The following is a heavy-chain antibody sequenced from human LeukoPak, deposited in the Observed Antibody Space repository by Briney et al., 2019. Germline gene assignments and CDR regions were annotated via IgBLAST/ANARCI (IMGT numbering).Heavy chain of an antibody. CDR3: AKRGPGSPESGKYYFDY. CDR1: GFTFSAYR. D-gene: IGHD3-10*01. V-gene: IGHV3-23*01. CDR2: ISGSAART. Sequence: GGSLRLSCAASGFTFSAYRMNWVRQAPGRGLEWVSAISGSAARTFYADSVKGRFTISRDNSKNTLSLQMNSLRAEDTAVYYCAKRGPGSPESGKYYFDYWGQGTLVTVSS. J-gene: IGHJ4*02.